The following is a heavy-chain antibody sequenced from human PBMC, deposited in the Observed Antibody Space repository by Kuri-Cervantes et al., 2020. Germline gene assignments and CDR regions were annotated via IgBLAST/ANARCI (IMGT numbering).Heavy chain of an antibody. Sequence: ASVKVSCKASGYTFTGYYMHWVRQAPRQGLEWMGIINPSGGSTSYAQKFQGRVTMTRDTSTSTVYMELSSLRSEDTAVYYCARGGNGGDYFDYWGQGTLVTVSS. CDR2: INPSGGST. CDR3: ARGGNGGDYFDY. V-gene: IGHV1-46*01. J-gene: IGHJ4*02. CDR1: GYTFTGYY. D-gene: IGHD1-1*01.